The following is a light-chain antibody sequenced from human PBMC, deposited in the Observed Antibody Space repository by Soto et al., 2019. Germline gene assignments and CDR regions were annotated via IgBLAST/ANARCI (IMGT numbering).Light chain of an antibody. V-gene: IGKV3-11*01. CDR1: QSVNSY. J-gene: IGKJ2*01. CDR3: HQRSSSPT. CDR2: DTS. Sequence: EIVLTQSPATLSLSPGERATLSCRASQSVNSYLAWYQQKCGQAPRLLIYDTSNRATGIPDRFSGSGSGTDFTLTISSLEPEDFAVYYCHQRSSSPTFGHGTRLDIK.